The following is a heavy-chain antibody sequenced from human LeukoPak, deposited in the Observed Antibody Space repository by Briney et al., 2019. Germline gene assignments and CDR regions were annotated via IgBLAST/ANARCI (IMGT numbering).Heavy chain of an antibody. Sequence: SETLSLTCTVSGGSISSYYWSWIRQPPGKGLEWIGFIFYSGTTNYNPSLKSRVTISVDTSKNQFSLKLSSVTAADTAVYYCARDTDYGDYLNYWGQGTLVTVSS. J-gene: IGHJ4*02. D-gene: IGHD4-17*01. CDR1: GGSISSYY. CDR3: ARDTDYGDYLNY. V-gene: IGHV4-59*01. CDR2: IFYSGTT.